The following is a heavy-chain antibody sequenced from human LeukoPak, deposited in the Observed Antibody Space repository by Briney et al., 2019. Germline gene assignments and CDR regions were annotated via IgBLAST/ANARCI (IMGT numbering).Heavy chain of an antibody. J-gene: IGHJ4*02. D-gene: IGHD2-2*01. CDR2: IIPIFGTA. V-gene: IGHV1-69*05. CDR1: GGTFSSYA. CDR3: ASGGGVVPAANRLWLGEC. Sequence: SSVKVSCKASGGTFSSYAISWVRQAPGQGLEWMGGIIPIFGTANYAQKFQGRVTITTDESTSTAYMELSSLRSEDTAVYYCASGGGVVPAANRLWLGECWGQGTLVTVSS.